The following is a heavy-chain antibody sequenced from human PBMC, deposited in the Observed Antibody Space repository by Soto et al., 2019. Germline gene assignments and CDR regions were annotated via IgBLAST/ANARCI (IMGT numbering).Heavy chain of an antibody. D-gene: IGHD2-15*01. CDR2: ISGGGDRT. Sequence: EVQLLESGGGLVQPGGSLRLSCAASGFTFSTCAMNWVRQAPGKGLEWVSSISGGGDRTYYGDSMKGRFTISRDNSKNTLYLQINSLRADDTAVYYCAKQAVVVAATPWCDPWGQGTLVTVSS. CDR1: GFTFSTCA. CDR3: AKQAVVVAATPWCDP. J-gene: IGHJ5*02. V-gene: IGHV3-23*01.